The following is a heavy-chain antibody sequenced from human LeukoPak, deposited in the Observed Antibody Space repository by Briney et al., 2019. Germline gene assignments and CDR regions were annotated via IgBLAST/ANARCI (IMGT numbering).Heavy chain of an antibody. D-gene: IGHD2-15*01. CDR1: GFTFSTFA. Sequence: PGGSLRLSCAASGFTFSTFAMIWVRQPPGKGLEWVSSIFPSGGEIHYADSVRGRFTISRDNSKNTLYLQMNSLRAEDTAVYYCALRPAGYQFDPWGQGTLVTVSS. J-gene: IGHJ5*02. V-gene: IGHV3-23*01. CDR3: ALRPAGYQFDP. CDR2: IFPSGGEI.